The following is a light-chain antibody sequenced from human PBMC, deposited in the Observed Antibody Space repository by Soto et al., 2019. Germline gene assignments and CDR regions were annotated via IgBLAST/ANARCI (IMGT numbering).Light chain of an antibody. CDR2: DAS. V-gene: IGKV1-5*01. J-gene: IGKJ1*01. CDR1: QSINTW. CDR3: HQVYTYPRT. Sequence: DIQMTQSPSTLSASIGDRVTITCRASQSINTWLAWYQQRPGKAPKLLVYDASSLESGVPSRFRGSGSGTEFTLTISSLQPEDFATYYCHQVYTYPRTFGQGTKVDI.